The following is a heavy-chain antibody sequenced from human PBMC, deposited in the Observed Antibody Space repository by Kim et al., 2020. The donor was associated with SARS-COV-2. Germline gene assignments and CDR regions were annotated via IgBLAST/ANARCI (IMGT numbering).Heavy chain of an antibody. CDR1: GGSISSGGYY. V-gene: IGHV4-31*03. CDR3: ARARKDIVLVVYAMGAFDI. J-gene: IGHJ3*02. Sequence: SETLSLTCTVSGGSISSGGYYWSWIRQHPGKGLEWIGYIYYSGSTYYNPSLKSRVTISVDTSKNQFSLKLSSVTAADTAVYYCARARKDIVLVVYAMGAFDIRGQGTMVTVSS. CDR2: IYYSGST. D-gene: IGHD2-8*02.